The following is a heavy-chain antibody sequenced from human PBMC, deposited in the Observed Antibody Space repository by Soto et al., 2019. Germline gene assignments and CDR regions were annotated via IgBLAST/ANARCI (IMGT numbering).Heavy chain of an antibody. Sequence: QVQLQESGPGLVKSSQTLSLSCTVSGDSITGGDVYWSWIRQSPGKALEWIAHISYGGYKFYNPSLKSRVTMSVDTSRNQVSLKLSSVTAADTAVYYCATVNGSFLSFFDNWGQGTLVAVSS. J-gene: IGHJ4*02. CDR3: ATVNGSFLSFFDN. CDR1: GDSITGGDVY. CDR2: ISYGGYK. V-gene: IGHV4-30-4*01. D-gene: IGHD2-8*01.